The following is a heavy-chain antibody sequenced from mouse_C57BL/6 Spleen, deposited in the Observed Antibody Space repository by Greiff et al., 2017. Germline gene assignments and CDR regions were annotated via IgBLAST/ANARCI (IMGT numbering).Heavy chain of an antibody. CDR2: IDPSDSET. D-gene: IGHD1-1*02. CDR3: ARRDGSLYAMDY. V-gene: IGHV1-52*01. J-gene: IGHJ4*01. CDR1: GYTFTSYW. Sequence: QVHVKQPGAELVRPGSSVKLSCKASGYTFTSYWMHWVKQRPIQGLEWIGNIDPSDSETHYNQKFKDKATLTVDKSSSTAYMQLSSLTSEDSAVYYCARRDGSLYAMDYWGQGTSVTVSS.